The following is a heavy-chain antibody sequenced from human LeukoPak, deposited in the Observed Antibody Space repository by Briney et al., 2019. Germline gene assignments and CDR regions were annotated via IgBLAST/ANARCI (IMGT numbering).Heavy chain of an antibody. CDR3: AKGAGSNWFDP. D-gene: IGHD3-10*01. V-gene: IGHV3-23*01. CDR2: INSRGDTA. CDR1: GFPFSTYA. Sequence: GGSLRPSCAASGFPFSTYAMSWVRRAPGEGLQWVSSINSRGDTAYYADSVKGRFAVSRDNSKNTLSLQMDSLRVEDTAVYYCAKGAGSNWFDPWGQGTLVTVSS. J-gene: IGHJ5*02.